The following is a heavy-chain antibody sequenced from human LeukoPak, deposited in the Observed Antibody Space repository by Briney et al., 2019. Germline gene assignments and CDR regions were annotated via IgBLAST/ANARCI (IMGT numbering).Heavy chain of an antibody. D-gene: IGHD3-9*01. CDR2: IYYSGST. CDR1: GGSISSYY. V-gene: IGHV4-59*01. J-gene: IGHJ2*01. CDR3: ARGYYDILTGYYTLPYWYFDL. Sequence: SETLCLTCAVSGGSISSYYWSWIRQPPGKGLEWIGYIYYSGSTNYNPSLKSRVTISVDTSKNQFSLKLSSVTAADTAVYYCARGYYDILTGYYTLPYWYFDLWVRGTLVTVSS.